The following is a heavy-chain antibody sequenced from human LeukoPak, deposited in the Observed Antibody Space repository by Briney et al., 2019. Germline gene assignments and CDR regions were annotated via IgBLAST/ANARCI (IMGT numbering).Heavy chain of an antibody. J-gene: IGHJ5*02. CDR1: GFTFSSYW. CDR2: IKQDGSEK. D-gene: IGHD6-13*01. V-gene: IGHV3-7*01. Sequence: GGSLRLSCAASGFTFSSYWMSWVRQAPGKGLEWVANIKQDGSEKYYADSVKGRFTISRDNAKNSLYLQMNSLRAEDTAVYYCARCDSSSWDNWFDPWGQGTLVTVSS. CDR3: ARCDSSSWDNWFDP.